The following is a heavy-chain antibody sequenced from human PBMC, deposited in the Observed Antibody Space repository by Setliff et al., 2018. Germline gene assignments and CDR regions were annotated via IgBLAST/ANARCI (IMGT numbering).Heavy chain of an antibody. D-gene: IGHD4-17*01. Sequence: SETLSLTCAVSGVSISTSNWWSWVRQPPGKGLEWIGEIYHNGITNYNPSLKSRVSISVDKSKNQVSLKLNSVTAADTAVYYCGRDPHTPTVTTRGDYWGQGTLVTVST. J-gene: IGHJ4*02. CDR1: GVSISTSNW. CDR2: IYHNGIT. CDR3: GRDPHTPTVTTRGDY. V-gene: IGHV4-4*02.